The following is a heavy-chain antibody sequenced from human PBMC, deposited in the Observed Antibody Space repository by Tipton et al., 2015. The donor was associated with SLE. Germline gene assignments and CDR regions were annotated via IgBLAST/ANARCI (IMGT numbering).Heavy chain of an antibody. D-gene: IGHD2-21*01. CDR1: GFTVSSNY. V-gene: IGHV3-53*01. Sequence: SLRLSCAASGFTVSSNYMSWVRQAPGKGLEWVSVIYSGGSTYYADSVKGRFTISRDNSKNTLYLQMNSLRAEDTAVYYCASSGDCGGDCYEDYWGQGTLVTASS. J-gene: IGHJ4*02. CDR2: IYSGGST. CDR3: ASSGDCGGDCYEDY.